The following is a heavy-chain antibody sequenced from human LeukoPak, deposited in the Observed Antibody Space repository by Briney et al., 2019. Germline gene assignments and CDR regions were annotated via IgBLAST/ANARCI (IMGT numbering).Heavy chain of an antibody. CDR3: ARVSGYDWESFYDY. Sequence: SETLSLTCTVSGGSISSSSYYWSWIRQPPGKGLEWIGYIYYSGSTNYNPSPKSRVTISVDTSKNQFSLKLSSVTAADTAMYYCARVSGYDWESFYDYWGQGSLVTVSS. V-gene: IGHV4-61*01. J-gene: IGHJ4*02. CDR2: IYYSGST. CDR1: GGSISSSSYY. D-gene: IGHD5-12*01.